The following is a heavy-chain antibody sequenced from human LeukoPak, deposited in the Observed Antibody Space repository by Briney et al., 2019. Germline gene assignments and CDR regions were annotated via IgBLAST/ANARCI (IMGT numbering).Heavy chain of an antibody. CDR1: GGSISSYY. J-gene: IGHJ6*02. CDR3: ARDKRTYYDFWSGYPYYYYYGMDV. D-gene: IGHD3-3*01. Sequence: SETLSLTCTVSGGSISSYYWSWIRQPPGKGPEWIGYIYYSGSTNYNPSLKSRVTISVDTSKNQFSLKLSSVTAADTAVYYCARDKRTYYDFWSGYPYYYYYGMDVWGQGTTVTVSS. V-gene: IGHV4-59*01. CDR2: IYYSGST.